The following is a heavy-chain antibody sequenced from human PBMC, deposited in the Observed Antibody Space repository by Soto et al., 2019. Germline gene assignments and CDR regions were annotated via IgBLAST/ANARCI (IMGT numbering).Heavy chain of an antibody. CDR3: ARRRGELPLVRGYYYYYMDV. CDR2: IYPGDSDT. D-gene: IGHD6-6*01. J-gene: IGHJ6*03. Sequence: PGESLKISCKGSGYSFTSYWIGWVRQMPGKGLEWMGIIYPGDSDTRYSPSFQGQVTISADKSISTAYLQWSSLKASDTAMYYCARRRGELPLVRGYYYYYMDVWGKGTTVTVSS. CDR1: GYSFTSYW. V-gene: IGHV5-51*01.